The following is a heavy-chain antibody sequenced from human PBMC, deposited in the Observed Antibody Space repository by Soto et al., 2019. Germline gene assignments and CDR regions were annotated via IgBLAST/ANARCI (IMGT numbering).Heavy chain of an antibody. CDR2: INPNSGGT. D-gene: IGHD3-10*01. Sequence: ASVKVSCNASGYTFTCYYMHWVRQAPGQGLEWMGWINPNSGGTNYAQKFQGRVTMTRDTSISTAYMELSSLRADDTAVYYCGKERRGRGWFVCNYWGQGIVVTVSS. V-gene: IGHV1-2*02. CDR3: GKERRGRGWFVCNY. CDR1: GYTFTCYY. J-gene: IGHJ4*02.